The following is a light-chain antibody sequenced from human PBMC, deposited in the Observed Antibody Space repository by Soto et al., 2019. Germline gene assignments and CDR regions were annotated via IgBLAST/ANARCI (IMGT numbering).Light chain of an antibody. J-gene: IGLJ2*01. Sequence: QSVLTQPPSVSGTAGQKVSLSFSGSASNLAGNPVNWYQHLPGAAPELHVYTNHQRPPGVPDWFSGAKAGTGASLAIRGLRSEEEADFCWAAWDDSGNAGGVGGGTKLTGL. CDR3: AAWDDSGNAGG. V-gene: IGLV1-44*01. CDR2: TNH. CDR1: ASNLAGNP.